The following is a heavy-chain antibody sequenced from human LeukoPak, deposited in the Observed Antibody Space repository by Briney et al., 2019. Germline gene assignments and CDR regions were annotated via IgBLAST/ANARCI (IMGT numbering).Heavy chain of an antibody. CDR2: IIPIFGTA. D-gene: IGHD5-18*01. CDR1: GYTFTSYG. CDR3: ARRDGAMVTGYYYGMDV. Sequence: SVKVSCKASGYTFTSYGISWVRQAPGQGLEWMGGIIPIFGTANYAQKFQGRVTITADESTSTAYMELSSLRSEDTAVYYCARRDGAMVTGYYYGMDVWGQGTTVTVSS. J-gene: IGHJ6*02. V-gene: IGHV1-69*13.